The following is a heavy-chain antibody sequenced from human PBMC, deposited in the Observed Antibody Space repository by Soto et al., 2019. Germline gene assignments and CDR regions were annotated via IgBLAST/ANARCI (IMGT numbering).Heavy chain of an antibody. CDR1: GFTFSSYA. V-gene: IGHV3-30-3*01. J-gene: IGHJ4*02. CDR3: ARNTYYYDSSGPLGY. Sequence: LRLSCAASGFTFSSYAMHWVRQAPGKGLEWVAVISYDGSNKYYADSVKGRFTISRDNSKNTLYLQMNSLRAEDTAVYYCARNTYYYDSSGPLGYWGQGTLVTVSS. D-gene: IGHD3-22*01. CDR2: ISYDGSNK.